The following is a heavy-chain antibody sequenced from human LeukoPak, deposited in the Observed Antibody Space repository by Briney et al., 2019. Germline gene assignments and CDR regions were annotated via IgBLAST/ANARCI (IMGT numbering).Heavy chain of an antibody. CDR3: ARDPEYCSSTSCSDI. CDR2: ISYDGSNK. Sequence: GRSLRLSCAASGFTFSSYAMHWVRQAPGKGLEWVAVISYDGSNKYYADSVKGRFTISRDNSKNTLYLQMNSLRAEDTAVYYCARDPEYCSSTSCSDIWGQGTMVTVSS. J-gene: IGHJ3*02. V-gene: IGHV3-30-3*01. CDR1: GFTFSSYA. D-gene: IGHD2-2*01.